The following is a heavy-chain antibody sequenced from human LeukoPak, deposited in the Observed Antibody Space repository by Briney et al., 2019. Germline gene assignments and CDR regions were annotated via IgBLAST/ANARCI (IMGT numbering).Heavy chain of an antibody. CDR2: ISYDGSNE. CDR3: AKDLGWIQFGY. CDR1: GFTFNYYS. J-gene: IGHJ4*02. Sequence: GGSLRLSCAASGFTFNYYSMHWVRQAPGKGLEWVAGISYDGSNEYYADAMKGRFTISRDNSKNTVYLQVRSLRAEDTAVYYCAKDLGWIQFGYWGQGALVTVSS. V-gene: IGHV3-30*04. D-gene: IGHD5-18*01.